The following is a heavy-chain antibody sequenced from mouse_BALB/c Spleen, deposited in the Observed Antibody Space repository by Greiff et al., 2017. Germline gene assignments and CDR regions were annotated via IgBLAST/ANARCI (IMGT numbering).Heavy chain of an antibody. Sequence: EVKLMESGGGLVKPGGSLKLSCAASGFTFSSYTMSWVRQTPEKRLEWVATISSGGSYTYYPDSVKGRFTISRDNAKNTLYLQMSSLKSEDTAMYYCTRGITTARTYYAMDYWGQGTSVTVSS. J-gene: IGHJ4*01. CDR1: GFTFSSYT. CDR3: TRGITTARTYYAMDY. CDR2: ISSGGSYT. V-gene: IGHV5-6-4*01. D-gene: IGHD1-2*01.